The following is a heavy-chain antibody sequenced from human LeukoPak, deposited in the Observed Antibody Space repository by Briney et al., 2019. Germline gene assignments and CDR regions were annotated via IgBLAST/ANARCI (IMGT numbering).Heavy chain of an antibody. CDR2: IYYSGST. J-gene: IGHJ5*02. V-gene: IGHV4-59*12. D-gene: IGHD6-13*01. Sequence: SETLSLTCTVSGGSISSYYWNWIRQPPGKGLEWIGYIYYSGSTNYNPSLKSRVTISVDTSKNQFSLKLSSVTAADTAVYYCAKGDPFRAGWFDPWGQGILVTVSS. CDR3: AKGDPFRAGWFDP. CDR1: GGSISSYY.